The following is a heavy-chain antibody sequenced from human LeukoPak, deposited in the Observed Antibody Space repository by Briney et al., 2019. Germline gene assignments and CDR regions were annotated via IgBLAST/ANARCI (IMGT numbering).Heavy chain of an antibody. CDR3: ARGISSGWTDYYYYYMDV. D-gene: IGHD6-19*01. Sequence: PVKVSCKASGGTFSSYAISWVRQAPGQGLEWMGRIIPIFGTANYAQKFQGRVTITTDESTSTAYMELSSLRSEDTAVYYCARGISSGWTDYYYYYMDVWGKGTTVTVSS. J-gene: IGHJ6*03. V-gene: IGHV1-69*05. CDR1: GGTFSSYA. CDR2: IIPIFGTA.